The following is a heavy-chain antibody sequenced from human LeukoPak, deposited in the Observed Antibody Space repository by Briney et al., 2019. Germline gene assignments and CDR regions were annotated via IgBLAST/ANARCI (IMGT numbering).Heavy chain of an antibody. V-gene: IGHV3-74*01. D-gene: IGHD2-2*01. Sequence: GGSLSLSCAASGFTFSSYWMHWVRQAPGKGLVWVSRINSDGSSTIYADSVKGRFTISRDNAKNTLYLQMNRLRAEDTAVYYCARVGHCSSTSCYHYYYYYVMDVWGKGTTVTVSS. CDR2: INSDGSST. J-gene: IGHJ6*04. CDR3: ARVGHCSSTSCYHYYYYYVMDV. CDR1: GFTFSSYW.